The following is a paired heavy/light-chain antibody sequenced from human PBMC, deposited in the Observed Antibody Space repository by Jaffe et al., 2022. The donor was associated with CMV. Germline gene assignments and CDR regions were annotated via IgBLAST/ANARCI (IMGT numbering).Light chain of an antibody. J-gene: IGKJ1*01. CDR2: DAS. Sequence: EVVLTQSPATLSLSPGERATLSCKASQSVYGYVAWYQQKPGQAPRLLIYDASNRATGIPARFSGSGSGTDFTLTISSLEPEDFAVYYCQQRSKWPRTFGQGTKVDIK. CDR1: QSVYGY. V-gene: IGKV3-11*01. CDR3: QQRSKWPRT.
Heavy chain of an antibody. Sequence: EVQLLESGGGLVQPGGSLKLSCAASGFTFTRSVMNWVRQAPGRGLEWVSTISGSGADTYYADSVKGRFTISRDNSKNTLYLQMDSLRAEDAALYYCAKDHLGGYSSPFDSWGQGTLVTVS. J-gene: IGHJ4*02. CDR2: ISGSGADT. CDR3: AKDHLGGYSSPFDS. V-gene: IGHV3-23*01. D-gene: IGHD3-16*01. CDR1: GFTFTRSV.